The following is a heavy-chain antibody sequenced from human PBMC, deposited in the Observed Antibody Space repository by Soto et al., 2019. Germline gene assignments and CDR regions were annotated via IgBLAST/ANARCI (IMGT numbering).Heavy chain of an antibody. J-gene: IGHJ6*02. CDR3: AKLDEGGLQYAYYAMDV. V-gene: IGHV3-30*18. CDR1: GFTFSNYG. D-gene: IGHD2-15*01. CDR2: ISYDGSNK. Sequence: QVHLVESGGGVVQPGRSPRLSCVASGFTFSNYGMHWVRQAPGKGLEWVAVISYDGSNKYYADSVKGRFTISRDNSKNTLYLQKTSLRTEDTAMYYCAKLDEGGLQYAYYAMDVWGQGTTVTVSS.